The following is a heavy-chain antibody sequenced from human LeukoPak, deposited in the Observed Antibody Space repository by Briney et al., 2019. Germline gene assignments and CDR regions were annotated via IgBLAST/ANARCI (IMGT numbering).Heavy chain of an antibody. CDR3: SKSRPGSIWYSPDS. CDR1: GFIFSGYG. CDR2: IACDDSNV. D-gene: IGHD6-13*01. V-gene: IGHV3-30*02. J-gene: IGHJ4*02. Sequence: QVGGSLRLLCLASGFIFSGYGMHWVRLAPGKGLEGVGFIACDDSNVQYANYVKSRFTITRDNSKNTLYLLISSRNTDDKAVCYCSKSRPGSIWYSPDSWGQRTLVTVSS.